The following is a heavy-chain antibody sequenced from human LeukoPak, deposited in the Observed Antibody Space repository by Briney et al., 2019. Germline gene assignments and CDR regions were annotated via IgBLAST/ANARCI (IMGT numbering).Heavy chain of an antibody. V-gene: IGHV4-59*01. CDR3: ARVAVADYFDY. D-gene: IGHD6-19*01. J-gene: IGHJ4*02. CDR2: IYYSGST. Sequence: SETLSLTCTVSGGSISSYYWSWIRQPPGKGLGWIGYIYYSGSTNYNPSLKSRVTISVDTSKNQFSLKLSSVTAADTAVYYCARVAVADYFDYWGQGTLVTVSS. CDR1: GGSISSYY.